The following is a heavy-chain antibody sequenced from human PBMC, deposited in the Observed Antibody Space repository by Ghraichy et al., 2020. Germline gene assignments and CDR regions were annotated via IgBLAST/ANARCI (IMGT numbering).Heavy chain of an antibody. D-gene: IGHD3-3*01. J-gene: IGHJ5*02. Sequence: GGSLRLSCAASGFTFSSYGMHWVRQAPGKGLEWVAVIWYDGSNKYYADSVKGRFTISRDNSKNTLYLQMNSLRAEDTAVYYCARDHQRFSYSLFDPWGQGTLVTVSS. CDR2: IWYDGSNK. V-gene: IGHV3-33*01. CDR1: GFTFSSYG. CDR3: ARDHQRFSYSLFDP.